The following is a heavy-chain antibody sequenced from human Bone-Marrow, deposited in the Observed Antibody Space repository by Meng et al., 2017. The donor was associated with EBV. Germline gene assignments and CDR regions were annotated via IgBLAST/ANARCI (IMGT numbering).Heavy chain of an antibody. CDR3: AKDCFGDKDS. CDR2: INTDGSVI. J-gene: IGHJ4*02. V-gene: IGHV3-74*01. CDR1: GFTLSSYW. Sequence: DSGGGLVKPGGYLRLSCAASGFTLSSYWVHWVRQAPGKGLVWVSRINTDGSVINYADSVKGRFTISRDNAKNTVYLQMNNLRAEDTAVYYCAKDCFGDKDSWGQGTLVTVSS. D-gene: IGHD2-21*01.